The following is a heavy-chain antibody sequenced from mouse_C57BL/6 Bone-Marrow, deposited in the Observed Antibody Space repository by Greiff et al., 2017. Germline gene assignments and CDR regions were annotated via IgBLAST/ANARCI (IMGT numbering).Heavy chain of an antibody. V-gene: IGHV1-55*01. CDR3: ARSGPLGRSFDY. Sequence: VQLQQPGAELVKPGASVKMSCKASGYTFTSYWITWVKQRPGQGLEWIGDIYPTSGRTNYNEKFKGKAILTGDTSSNTAYMQLSSLTSEDSAVFYGARSGPLGRSFDYWGQGTTITVSA. D-gene: IGHD4-1*01. J-gene: IGHJ2*01. CDR2: IYPTSGRT. CDR1: GYTFTSYW.